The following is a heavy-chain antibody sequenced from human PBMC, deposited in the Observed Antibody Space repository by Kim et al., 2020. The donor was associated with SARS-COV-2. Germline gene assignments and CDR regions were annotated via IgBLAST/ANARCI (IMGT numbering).Heavy chain of an antibody. V-gene: IGHV4-39*01. D-gene: IGHD2-2*01. CDR3: ARGGTGLPEDY. J-gene: IGHJ4*02. Sequence: SETLSLTCTVSGGSISSSSYYWGWIRQPPGKGLEWIGSIYYSGSTYYNPSLKSRVTISVDTSKNQFSLKLSSVTAADTAVYYCARGGTGLPEDYWGQGTLVTVSS. CDR2: IYYSGST. CDR1: GGSISSSSYY.